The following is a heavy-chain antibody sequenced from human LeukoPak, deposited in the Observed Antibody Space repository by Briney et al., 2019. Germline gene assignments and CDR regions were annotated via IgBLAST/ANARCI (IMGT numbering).Heavy chain of an antibody. CDR2: INWNGGST. V-gene: IGHV3-20*04. D-gene: IGHD6-13*01. CDR3: ARDRSPSSSSYSSSWYAGP. CDR1: GFTFDDYG. Sequence: PGGSLRLSCAASGFTFDDYGMSWVRQAPGKGLEWVSGINWNGGSTGYADSVKGRFTISRDNAKNSLYLQMNSPRAEDTALYYCARDRSPSSSSYSSSWYAGPWGQGTLVTVSS. J-gene: IGHJ5*02.